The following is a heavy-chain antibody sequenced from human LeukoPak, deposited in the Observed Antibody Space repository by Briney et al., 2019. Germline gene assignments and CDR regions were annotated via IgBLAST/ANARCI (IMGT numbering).Heavy chain of an antibody. CDR3: AREERQWLDYYFDY. D-gene: IGHD6-19*01. CDR2: IYTSGST. J-gene: IGHJ4*02. Sequence: SGTLSLTCTVSGGSISSYYWSWIRQPAGKGLEWIGRIYTSGSTNYNPSLKSRVTMSVDTSKNQFSLKLSSVTAADTAVYYCAREERQWLDYYFDYWGQGTLVTVSS. CDR1: GGSISSYY. V-gene: IGHV4-4*07.